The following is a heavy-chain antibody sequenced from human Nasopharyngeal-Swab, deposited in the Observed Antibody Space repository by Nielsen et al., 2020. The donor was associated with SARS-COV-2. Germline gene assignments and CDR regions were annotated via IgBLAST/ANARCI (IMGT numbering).Heavy chain of an antibody. V-gene: IGHV4-39*01. Sequence: WIRQPPGKGLEWIGSIYYSGNTYYNPSLKSRVTISVDTSKNQFSLKLSSVTAADTAVYYCARLDVSAAGRDYWGQGTLVTVSS. D-gene: IGHD6-13*01. CDR3: ARLDVSAAGRDY. J-gene: IGHJ4*02. CDR2: IYYSGNT.